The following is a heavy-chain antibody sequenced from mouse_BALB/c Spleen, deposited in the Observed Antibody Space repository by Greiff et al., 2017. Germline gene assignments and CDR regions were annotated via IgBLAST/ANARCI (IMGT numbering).Heavy chain of an antibody. CDR3: ARHGYDYGAYGYFDV. CDR2: FYPGSGSI. CDR1: GYTFTEYI. Sequence: VQLQEFGAGLVKPGASVKLSCKASGYTFTEYIIHWVKQRSGQGLEWIGWFYPGSGSIKYNEKFKDKATLTADKSSSTVYMELSRLTSEDSAVYFCARHGYDYGAYGYFDVWGAGTTVTVSS. V-gene: IGHV1-62-2*01. D-gene: IGHD2-4*01. J-gene: IGHJ1*01.